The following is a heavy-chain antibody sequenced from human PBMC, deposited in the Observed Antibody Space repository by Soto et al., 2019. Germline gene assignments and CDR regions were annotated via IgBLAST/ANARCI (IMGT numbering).Heavy chain of an antibody. V-gene: IGHV5-51*01. J-gene: IGHJ6*02. CDR2: IYPGDSDT. D-gene: IGHD3-3*01. Sequence: PGESLKISCKGSGYSFTSYWIGWVRQMPGKGLEWMGIIYPGDSDTRYSPSFQGQVTISADKSISTAYLQWSSLKASDTAMYYCARLGFWSGYYRNRYYYYGMDVWGQGTTVTGSS. CDR1: GYSFTSYW. CDR3: ARLGFWSGYYRNRYYYYGMDV.